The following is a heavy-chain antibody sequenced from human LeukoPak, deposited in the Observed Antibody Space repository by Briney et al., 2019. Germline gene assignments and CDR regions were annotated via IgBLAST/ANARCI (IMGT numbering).Heavy chain of an antibody. CDR2: IYYSGST. CDR1: GGSISSSSYY. CDR3: ARTPGYYYYMDV. Sequence: SETLSLTCTVSGGSISSSSYYWGWIRQPPGKGLEWIGSIYYSGSTYYNPSLKSRVTISVDTSKNQFSLKLSSVTDADTAVYYCARTPGYYYYMDVWGKGTTVTVSS. J-gene: IGHJ6*03. V-gene: IGHV4-39*07.